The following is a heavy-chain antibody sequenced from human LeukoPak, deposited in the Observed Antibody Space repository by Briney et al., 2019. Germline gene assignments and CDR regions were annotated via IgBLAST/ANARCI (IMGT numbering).Heavy chain of an antibody. Sequence: GGSLRLSCAASGFTFSSYSFNWARQAPGKGLKWVSSISGSSDCRSYADSVKGRFTISRDNAKNSLYLQMNSLRAEDTAVYYCARDLARAGTTDPFVKWGQGTLVTVSS. CDR3: ARDLARAGTTDPFVK. D-gene: IGHD1-7*01. CDR2: ISGSSDCR. J-gene: IGHJ4*02. V-gene: IGHV3-21*01. CDR1: GFTFSSYS.